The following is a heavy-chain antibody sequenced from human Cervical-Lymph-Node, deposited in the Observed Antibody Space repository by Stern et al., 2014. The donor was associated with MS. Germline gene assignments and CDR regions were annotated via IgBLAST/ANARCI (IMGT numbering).Heavy chain of an antibody. V-gene: IGHV3-53*01. CDR3: ARDASSPERSDW. D-gene: IGHD1-1*01. J-gene: IGHJ4*02. Sequence: EMQLVESGGGVIQPGGSLRLSCTASGFTVSSDYMTWVRQAPGTGLEWVSLITNVGSTFYTDSVKGRFTISRDDSKNTVYLHMTSLRAEDTAMYYCARDASSPERSDWWGQGTLVTVSS. CDR2: ITNVGST. CDR1: GFTVSSDY.